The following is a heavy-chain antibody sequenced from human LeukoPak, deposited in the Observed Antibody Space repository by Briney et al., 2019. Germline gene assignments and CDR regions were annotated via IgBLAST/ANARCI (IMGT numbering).Heavy chain of an antibody. D-gene: IGHD3-22*01. CDR2: IYYSGST. J-gene: IGHJ5*02. CDR1: GGSISSSSYY. V-gene: IGHV4-39*01. Sequence: PSETLSLTCTVSGGSISSSSYYWGWIRQPPGKGLEWIASIYYSGSTYYNPSLKSRVTISVDTSKNQFSLKLSSVTAADTAVYYCARGQVNARSRFDPWGQGTLVTVSS. CDR3: ARGQVNARSRFDP.